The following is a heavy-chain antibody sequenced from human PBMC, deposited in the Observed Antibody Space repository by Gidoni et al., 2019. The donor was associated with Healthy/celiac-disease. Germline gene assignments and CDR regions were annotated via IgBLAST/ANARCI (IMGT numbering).Heavy chain of an antibody. J-gene: IGHJ6*02. V-gene: IGHV4-34*01. CDR1: GGSFSGYY. CDR3: ARLTAYYYDSSGQGYGMDV. Sequence: QVQLQQWGAGLLKPSETLSPTCAVHGGSFSGYYWSWIRQPPGKGLEWIGEINHSGSTNYNPSLKSRVTISVDTSKNQFSLKLSSVTAADTAVYYCARLTAYYYDSSGQGYGMDVWGQGTTVTVSS. CDR2: INHSGST. D-gene: IGHD3-22*01.